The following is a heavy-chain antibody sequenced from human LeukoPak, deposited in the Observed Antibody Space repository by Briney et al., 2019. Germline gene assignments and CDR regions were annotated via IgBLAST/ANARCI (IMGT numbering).Heavy chain of an antibody. V-gene: IGHV3-23*01. CDR3: AKAAAAPGFDF. CDR1: GFIFGHYV. J-gene: IGHJ4*02. D-gene: IGHD6-13*01. CDR2: IHNGGGET. Sequence: GGSLRLSCAASGFIFGHYVMSWVRQAPGKGLEWVSSIHNGGGETYYADAVKGRFTISRDNSKNTIYLQMNSLRAEDTALYYCAKAAAAPGFDFWGQGTLVTVSS.